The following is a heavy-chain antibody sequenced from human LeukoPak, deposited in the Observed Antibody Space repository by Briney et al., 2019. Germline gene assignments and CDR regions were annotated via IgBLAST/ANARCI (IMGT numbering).Heavy chain of an antibody. CDR1: GFTFSSYW. CDR2: IKQDGSDK. D-gene: IGHD6-19*01. CDR3: ARWPVASRGGFDY. Sequence: GGSLRLSCVASGFTFSSYWMTWVRQAPGKGLEWVAKIKQDGSDKWYVDSVKGRFTISRDNPENSLYLQMHNLRAEDTAVYHCARWPVASRGGFDYWGQGTLVTVSS. V-gene: IGHV3-7*03. J-gene: IGHJ4*02.